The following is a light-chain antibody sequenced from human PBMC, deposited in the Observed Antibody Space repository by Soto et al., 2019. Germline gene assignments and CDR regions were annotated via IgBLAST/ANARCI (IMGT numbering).Light chain of an antibody. CDR2: GAS. Sequence: EIAFTQFPCTVSLSPGERATLSCRASQSVSSSYLAWYQQKPGQAPRLLIYGASSRATGIPDRFSGGGSGTDFTLTISSLQSEDFAVYYCQQYNNWTPITFGQGTRLEIK. CDR3: QQYNNWTPIT. V-gene: IGKV3-20*01. J-gene: IGKJ5*01. CDR1: QSVSSSY.